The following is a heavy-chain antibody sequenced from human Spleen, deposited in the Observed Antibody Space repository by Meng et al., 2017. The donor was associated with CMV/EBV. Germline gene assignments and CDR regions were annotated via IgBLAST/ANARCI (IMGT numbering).Heavy chain of an antibody. CDR3: ACAEGSGSYYEIVCGDY. D-gene: IGHD3-10*01. V-gene: IGHV1-2*02. J-gene: IGHJ4*02. CDR1: AYTLTGYY. Sequence: ASVKVSCKAFAYTLTGYYIHWVRQAPGQGLEWMGWINPNSGGTNYAQKFQGRVTMTRDTSISTVFMEVTRLRSDDTAVYYCACAEGSGSYYEIVCGDYWGQGTLVTVST. CDR2: INPNSGGT.